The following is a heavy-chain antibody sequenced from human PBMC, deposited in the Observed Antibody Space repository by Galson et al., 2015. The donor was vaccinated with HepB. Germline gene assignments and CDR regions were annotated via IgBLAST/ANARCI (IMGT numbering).Heavy chain of an antibody. V-gene: IGHV3-15*07. CDR2: IKSKTDGGTT. CDR1: GFTFSNAW. Sequence: SLRLSCAASGFTFSNAWMNWVRQAPGKGLEWVGRIKSKTDGGTTDYAAPVKGRFTISRDDSKNTLYLQMNSLKTEDTAVYYCTTDPDIVVVVAAGWGQGTLVTVSS. J-gene: IGHJ4*02. D-gene: IGHD2-15*01. CDR3: TTDPDIVVVVAAG.